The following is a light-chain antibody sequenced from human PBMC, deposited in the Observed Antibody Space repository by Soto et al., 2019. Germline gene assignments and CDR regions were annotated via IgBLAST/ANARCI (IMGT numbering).Light chain of an antibody. Sequence: QSVLTQPASVSGSPGQSITISCTGTSSDVGGYNYVSWYQQHPGKAPKLMIYDVSNRPSGVSNRFSGSKSGNTASLTISGLQAEDEADYYCSSYTSSSTFYVFGTGTKHTVL. CDR2: DVS. CDR1: SSDVGGYNY. V-gene: IGLV2-14*01. J-gene: IGLJ1*01. CDR3: SSYTSSSTFYV.